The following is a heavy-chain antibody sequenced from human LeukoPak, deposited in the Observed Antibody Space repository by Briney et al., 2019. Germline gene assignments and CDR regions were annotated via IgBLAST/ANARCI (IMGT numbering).Heavy chain of an antibody. CDR1: GGSISSGDYY. V-gene: IGHV4-30-4*01. CDR2: IYYSGST. Sequence: SETLSLTCTVSGGSISSGDYYWSWIRQPPGKGLEWIGYIYYSGSTYYNPSLKSRVTISIDTSKNQFSLKLSSVTAADMAVYYCARLDGSGRDYYFDYWGQGTLVTVSS. J-gene: IGHJ4*02. D-gene: IGHD3-10*01. CDR3: ARLDGSGRDYYFDY.